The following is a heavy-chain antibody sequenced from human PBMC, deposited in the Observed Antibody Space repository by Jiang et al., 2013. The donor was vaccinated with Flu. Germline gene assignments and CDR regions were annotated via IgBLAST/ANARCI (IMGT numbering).Heavy chain of an antibody. D-gene: IGHD2-2*01. CDR2: IYYSGST. CDR3: ARSVKDIVVVPARGSFDI. J-gene: IGHJ3*02. V-gene: IGHV4-39*01. CDR1: GGSISSSSYY. Sequence: GSGLVKPSETLSLTCTVSGGSISSSSYYWGWIRQPPGKGLEWIGSIYYSGSTYYNPSLKSRVTISVDTSKNQFSLKLSSVTAADTAVYYCARSVKDIVVVPARGSFDI.